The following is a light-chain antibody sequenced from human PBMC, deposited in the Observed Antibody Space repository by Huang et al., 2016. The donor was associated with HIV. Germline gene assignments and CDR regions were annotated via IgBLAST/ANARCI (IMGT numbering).Light chain of an antibody. CDR3: QQYNSFPGT. CDR1: QSIGIW. V-gene: IGKV1-5*01. Sequence: DTRLTQSPSTLSASVGDRVTIPCRASQSIGIWLAWYHQKPGKAPKLLMYDGSTLESGVPSGFSGSRAGTEFTLTISSLQPENLGTYYCQQYNSFPGTCGQGTKVEI. CDR2: DGS. J-gene: IGKJ1*01.